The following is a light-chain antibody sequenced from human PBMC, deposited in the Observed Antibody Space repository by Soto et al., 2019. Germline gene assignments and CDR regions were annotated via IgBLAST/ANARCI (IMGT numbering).Light chain of an antibody. J-gene: IGKJ1*01. Sequence: EIVLTQSPATLSLSPGERATLSCGASQSVGSFLAWYQQKPGQAPRLLIYAASNRATGISARFSGSGSGTDFTLTISSLEAEDFAVYYCLQRSNWPWTFGQGTKVDIK. CDR2: AAS. V-gene: IGKV3-11*01. CDR3: LQRSNWPWT. CDR1: QSVGSF.